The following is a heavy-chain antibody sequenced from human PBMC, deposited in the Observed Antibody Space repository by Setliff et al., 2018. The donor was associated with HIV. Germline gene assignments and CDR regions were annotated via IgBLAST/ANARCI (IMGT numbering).Heavy chain of an antibody. V-gene: IGHV1-18*01. J-gene: IGHJ3*02. Sequence: GASVKVSCKASGYTFTNYDISWVRQAPGQGLEWMGCISAHNGKTNYAQTFQGRVTMTSDTSTTTAYMELRTLRPDDAAVYYCARGGQSPYYYGSGSPHDPFDIWGQGTMVTVSS. CDR2: ISAHNGKT. CDR1: GYTFTNYD. D-gene: IGHD3-10*01. CDR3: ARGGQSPYYYGSGSPHDPFDI.